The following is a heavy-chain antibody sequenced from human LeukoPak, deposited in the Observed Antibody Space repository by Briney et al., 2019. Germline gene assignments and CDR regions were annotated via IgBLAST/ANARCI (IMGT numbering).Heavy chain of an antibody. CDR3: ARVTPYYYYYYMDV. Sequence: ASVKVSCKASGYTFTSYAMHWVRQAPGQRLEWMGWSNAGNGNTKYSQEFQGRVTITRDTSASTAYMELSSLRSEDMAVYYCARVTPYYYYYYMDVWGKGTTVTVSS. V-gene: IGHV1-3*02. CDR1: GYTFTSYA. CDR2: SNAGNGNT. J-gene: IGHJ6*03.